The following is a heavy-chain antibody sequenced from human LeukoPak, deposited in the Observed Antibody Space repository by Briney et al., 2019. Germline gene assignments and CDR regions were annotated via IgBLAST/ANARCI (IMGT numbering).Heavy chain of an antibody. V-gene: IGHV4-34*01. Sequence: SETLSLTCTASGGSISSYYWSWIRQPPGKGLEWIGEINHSGSTNYNPSLKSRVTISVDTSKNQFSLKLSSVTAADTAVYYCARGLSAIVYWGQGTLVTVSS. CDR1: GGSISSYY. CDR3: ARGLSAIVY. CDR2: INHSGST. J-gene: IGHJ4*02. D-gene: IGHD2-15*01.